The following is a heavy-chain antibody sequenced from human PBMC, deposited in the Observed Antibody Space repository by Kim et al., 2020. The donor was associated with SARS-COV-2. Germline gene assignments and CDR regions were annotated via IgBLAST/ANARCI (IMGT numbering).Heavy chain of an antibody. CDR1: GFTFGDYA. J-gene: IGHJ4*02. CDR3: TRGAGYGDYDYYFDY. Sequence: GGSLRLSCTASGFTFGDYAMSWFRQAPGKGLEWVGFIRSKAYGGTTEYAASVKGRFTISRDDSKSIAYLQMNSLKTEDTAVYYCTRGAGYGDYDYYFDYWGQGTLVTVSS. D-gene: IGHD4-17*01. V-gene: IGHV3-49*03. CDR2: IRSKAYGGTT.